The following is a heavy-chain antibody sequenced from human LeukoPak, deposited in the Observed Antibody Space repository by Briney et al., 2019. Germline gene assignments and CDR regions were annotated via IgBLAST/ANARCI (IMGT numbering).Heavy chain of an antibody. D-gene: IGHD3-10*01. CDR2: ISDNGGST. V-gene: IGHV3-64D*06. CDR1: GFTFSSYA. J-gene: IGHJ4*02. CDR3: VKDARPSGSGSYYYGDY. Sequence: QPGGSLRLSCSASGFTFSSYAMHWVRQAPGKGLEYVSTISDNGGSTYYADSVKGRFIISRDNSKNTLYLQMSSLRAEDTAVYYCVKDARPSGSGSYYYGDYWGQGVLVTVSS.